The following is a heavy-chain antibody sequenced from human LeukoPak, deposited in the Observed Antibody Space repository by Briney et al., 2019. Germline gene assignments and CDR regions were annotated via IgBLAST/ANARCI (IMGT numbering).Heavy chain of an antibody. CDR2: ISYDGSNK. CDR1: GFTFSSYA. D-gene: IGHD3-22*01. Sequence: GGSLRLSCAASGFTFSSYAMHWVRQAPGKGLEWLAFISYDGSNKYYADSVKGRFTISRDYSKNTLYLQMNSLRAEDTAVYYCARSYSGYYYDSSGYIDYWGQGTLVTVSS. CDR3: ARSYSGYYYDSSGYIDY. J-gene: IGHJ4*02. V-gene: IGHV3-30-3*01.